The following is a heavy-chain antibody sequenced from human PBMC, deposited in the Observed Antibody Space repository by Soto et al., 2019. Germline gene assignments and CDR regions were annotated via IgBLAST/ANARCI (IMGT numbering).Heavy chain of an antibody. Sequence: QVQLVQSGAEVKKPGASVKVSCKASGYTFTSYAMHWVRQAPGQRLEWMGWINAGNGNTKYSQKFKGRVTITRDTSASTAYMELSSLSSEDTAVYYCARGKSSSGWYEGPDYWGQGTLVTVSS. J-gene: IGHJ4*02. V-gene: IGHV1-3*01. CDR2: INAGNGNT. CDR3: ARGKSSSGWYEGPDY. CDR1: GYTFTSYA. D-gene: IGHD6-19*01.